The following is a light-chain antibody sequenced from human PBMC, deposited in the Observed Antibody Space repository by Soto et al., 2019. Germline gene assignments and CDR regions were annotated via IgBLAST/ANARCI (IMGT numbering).Light chain of an antibody. CDR2: GNS. CDR1: SSNIGAGYD. Sequence: QSVLTQPPSVSGAPGQRVTISCTGSSSNIGAGYDVHWYQQLPGTAPKLLIYGNSNRPSGVPDRFSGYQSGNSASLAITGLQDEDEADYYCKSYDSSLSGYVFGTGTKVTVL. J-gene: IGLJ1*01. CDR3: KSYDSSLSGYV. V-gene: IGLV1-40*01.